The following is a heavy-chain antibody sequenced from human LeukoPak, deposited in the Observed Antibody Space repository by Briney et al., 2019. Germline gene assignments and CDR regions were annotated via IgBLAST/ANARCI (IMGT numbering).Heavy chain of an antibody. CDR1: GFTFSSYS. D-gene: IGHD3-16*01. V-gene: IGHV3-48*01. Sequence: GGSLRLSCAASGFTFSSYSMMWVRQAPGKGLEWVSYISSSSTTIHYADSVKGRFTISRDNAKNSVYLQMNSLRAEDTAVYYCARAFMIASKTPFDPWGQGTLVTVSS. J-gene: IGHJ5*02. CDR2: ISSSSTTI. CDR3: ARAFMIASKTPFDP.